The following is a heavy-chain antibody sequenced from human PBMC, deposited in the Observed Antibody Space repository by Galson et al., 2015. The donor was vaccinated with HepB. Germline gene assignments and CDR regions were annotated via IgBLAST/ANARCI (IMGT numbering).Heavy chain of an antibody. V-gene: IGHV1-69*06. Sequence: SVKVSCKASGGTFSSYAISWVRQAPGQGLEWMGGIIPIFGTANYAQKFQGRVTITADKSTSTAYMELSSLRSEDTAVYYCARSVSSWYPPHYYYYGMDVWGQGTTVTVSS. CDR2: IIPIFGTA. J-gene: IGHJ6*02. CDR3: ARSVSSWYPPHYYYYGMDV. D-gene: IGHD6-13*01. CDR1: GGTFSSYA.